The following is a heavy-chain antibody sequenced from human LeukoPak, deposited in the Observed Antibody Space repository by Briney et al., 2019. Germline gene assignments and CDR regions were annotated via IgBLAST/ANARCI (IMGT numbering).Heavy chain of an antibody. CDR3: AKSSQLYGSGEYYYYGMDV. V-gene: IGHV3-23*01. CDR1: GFTFSSYA. CDR2: ISGSGGST. Sequence: GGSLRLSCAASGFTFSSYAMSWVRQAPGKGLEWVSAISGSGGSTYYADSVKGRFTISRDNSKNTLYLQMNSLRAEDTAVYYCAKSSQLYGSGEYYYYGMDVWGQGTTVTVSS. J-gene: IGHJ6*02. D-gene: IGHD3-10*01.